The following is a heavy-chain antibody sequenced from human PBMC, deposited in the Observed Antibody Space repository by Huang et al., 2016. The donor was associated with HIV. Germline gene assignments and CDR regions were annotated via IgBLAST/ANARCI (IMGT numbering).Heavy chain of an antibody. D-gene: IGHD1-1*01. CDR3: VKGHWPRENLLDY. CDR1: GFTFSRHG. CDR2: RRKDGINK. Sequence: QVQLVESGGGVVQPGRSLRLSWSASGFTFSRHGMHWVRQAPGKGLEWVAFRRKDGINKYYPDSRNGRFTVSRDASKNTLYLQMNSLRAEDTAVYYCVKGHWPRENLLDYWGQGTLVIVSS. V-gene: IGHV3-30*02. J-gene: IGHJ4*02.